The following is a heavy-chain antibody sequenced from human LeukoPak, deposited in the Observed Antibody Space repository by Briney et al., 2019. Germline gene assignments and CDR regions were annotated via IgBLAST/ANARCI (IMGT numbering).Heavy chain of an antibody. J-gene: IGHJ4*02. CDR2: IYHSGST. V-gene: IGHV4-38-2*01. Sequence: PSETLSLTCAVSGYSISSGYYWGWIRQSPGKGLERIGNIYHSGSTYKNPSLKSRVTISLDTSKNQFSLKLSSVTAADTAMYYCARLSGAPVRHPIYHFDYWGQGTLVAVSS. CDR3: ARLSGAPVRHPIYHFDY. CDR1: GYSISSGYY. D-gene: IGHD2-2*02.